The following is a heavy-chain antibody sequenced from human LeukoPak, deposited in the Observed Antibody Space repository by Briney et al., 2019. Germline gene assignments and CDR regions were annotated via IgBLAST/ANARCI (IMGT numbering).Heavy chain of an antibody. CDR3: AKSSTYGDYGDAFDI. V-gene: IGHV3-23*01. J-gene: IGHJ3*02. CDR2: ISGSGGST. CDR1: GFTFSSYT. D-gene: IGHD4-17*01. Sequence: GGSLRLSCAASGFTFSSYTMSWVRQAPGKGLEWVSAISGSGGSTYYADSVKGRFTISRDNSKNTLYLQMNSLRAEDTAVYYCAKSSTYGDYGDAFDIWGQGTMVTASS.